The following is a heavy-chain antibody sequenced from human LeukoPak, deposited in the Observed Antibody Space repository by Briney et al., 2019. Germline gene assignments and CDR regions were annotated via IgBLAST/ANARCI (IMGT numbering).Heavy chain of an antibody. V-gene: IGHV4-31*03. CDR1: GGSISSGGYY. Sequence: PSETLSLTCTVSGGSISSGGYYWSWIRQHPGKGLEWIGYIYYSGSTYYNPSLKSRVTISVDTSKNQFSLKLSSVTAADTAVYYCARGGDIVVVPAAIQSGFWFDPWGQGTLVTVSS. CDR3: ARGGDIVVVPAAIQSGFWFDP. D-gene: IGHD2-2*02. J-gene: IGHJ5*02. CDR2: IYYSGST.